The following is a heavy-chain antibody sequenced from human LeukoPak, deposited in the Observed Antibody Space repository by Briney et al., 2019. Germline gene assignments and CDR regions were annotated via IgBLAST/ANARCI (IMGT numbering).Heavy chain of an antibody. Sequence: TGGSLRLSCAASGFTFRNHGMYWVRQAPGKGLEWVSYISSSGSTIYYADSVKGRFTISRDNAKNSLYLQMNSLRAEDTAVYYCAGARLWFGELLYGYYYGMDVWGQGTTVTVSS. CDR2: ISSSGSTI. CDR3: AGARLWFGELLYGYYYGMDV. CDR1: GFTFRNHG. V-gene: IGHV3-48*04. D-gene: IGHD3-10*01. J-gene: IGHJ6*02.